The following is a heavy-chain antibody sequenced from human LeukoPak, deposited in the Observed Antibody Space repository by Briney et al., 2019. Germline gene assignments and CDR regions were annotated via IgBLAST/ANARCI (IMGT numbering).Heavy chain of an antibody. V-gene: IGHV2-5*01. J-gene: IGHJ4*02. D-gene: IGHD3-10*01. Sequence: SGPTLVNPTQTLTLTCNFSGFSLSDTGVAVGWIRQSPGKALEWLAVAYWNNDKSYSPSLKSRLTITKDTSKNQVVLKMTNVDPVDTATYYCAHKGRGSGSYTMWGQGTLVTVSS. CDR2: AYWNNDK. CDR3: AHKGRGSGSYTM. CDR1: GFSLSDTGVA.